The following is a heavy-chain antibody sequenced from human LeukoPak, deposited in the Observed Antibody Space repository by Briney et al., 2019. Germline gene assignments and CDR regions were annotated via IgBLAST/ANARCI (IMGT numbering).Heavy chain of an antibody. V-gene: IGHV3-30-3*01. J-gene: IGHJ4*02. CDR2: ISYDGSNK. D-gene: IGHD6-6*01. Sequence: GGSLRLSCAASGFMFSSYAMHWVRQAPGKGLEWVAVISYDGSNKYYADSVKGRFTISRDNSKNTLYLQMNSLRAEDTAVYYCARLGGRSSSSPFDYWGQGTLVTVSS. CDR3: ARLGGRSSSSPFDY. CDR1: GFMFSSYA.